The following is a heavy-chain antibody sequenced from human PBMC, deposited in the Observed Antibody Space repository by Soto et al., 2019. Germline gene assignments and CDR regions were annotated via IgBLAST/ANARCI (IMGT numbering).Heavy chain of an antibody. D-gene: IGHD6-19*01. V-gene: IGHV1-18*01. CDR2: ISAYNGNT. CDR1: GYTFTSYG. J-gene: IGHJ4*02. Sequence: QVQLVQSGAEVKKPGASVKVSCKASGYTFTSYGISWVRQAPGQGLEWMGWISAYNGNTKYAQKLQGRVTMTTDTSTSTDYMELRSLRSEDTAVYYCAGDLAVALIDYWGQGTLVTVSS. CDR3: AGDLAVALIDY.